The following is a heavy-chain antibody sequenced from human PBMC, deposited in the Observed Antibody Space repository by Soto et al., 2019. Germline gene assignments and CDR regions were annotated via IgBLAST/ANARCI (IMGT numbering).Heavy chain of an antibody. CDR2: IRSKSYGKTT. J-gene: IGHJ2*01. V-gene: IGHV3-49*03. CDR3: TRERWDYGDPEWYFDL. Sequence: GVSLRLCCSTSGFTFGDYGMTWFRQAPGKGLEWVGLIRSKSYGKTTEYAASATDRFTISRDDSKRIAYLQMNSLKADDTAVYYCTRERWDYGDPEWYFDLWGRGTLVTVSS. CDR1: GFTFGDYG. D-gene: IGHD4-17*01.